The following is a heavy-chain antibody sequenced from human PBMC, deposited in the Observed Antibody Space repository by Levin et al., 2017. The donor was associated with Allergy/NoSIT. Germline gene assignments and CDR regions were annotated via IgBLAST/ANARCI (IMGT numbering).Heavy chain of an antibody. Sequence: GESLKISCAASGFTFSSYGMHWVRQAPGKGLEWVAVISYDGSNKYYADSVKGRFTISRDNSKNTLYLQMNSLRAEDTAVYYCAKDPVFDPWGQGTLVTVSS. J-gene: IGHJ5*02. CDR1: GFTFSSYG. CDR3: AKDPVFDP. CDR2: ISYDGSNK. V-gene: IGHV3-30*18.